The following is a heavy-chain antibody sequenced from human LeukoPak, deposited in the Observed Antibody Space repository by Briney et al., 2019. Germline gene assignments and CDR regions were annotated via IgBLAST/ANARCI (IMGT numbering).Heavy chain of an antibody. V-gene: IGHV3-23*01. J-gene: IGHJ4*02. CDR3: AKGNRGNYYGSGTLYY. CDR1: GFTFSSYA. Sequence: GGSLRLSCAASGFTFSSYAMSWVRQAPGKGLEWVSAISGSGGSTYYADSVKGRFTISRDNSKNTLYLQMNSLRAEDTAVYYGAKGNRGNYYGSGTLYYWGQGTLVTVSS. D-gene: IGHD3-10*01. CDR2: ISGSGGST.